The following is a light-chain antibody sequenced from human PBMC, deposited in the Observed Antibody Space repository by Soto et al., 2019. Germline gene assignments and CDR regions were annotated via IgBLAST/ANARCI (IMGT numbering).Light chain of an antibody. V-gene: IGKV1-16*01. CDR3: QQSYSTPTIT. CDR1: EDISTF. CDR2: AAS. J-gene: IGKJ5*01. Sequence: DIQMTQSPSSLSASVGDSVTITCRATEDISTFLAWFQQKPGKPPKSLIYAASRLQSGVPSRFSGSGSATDFTLTISSLQPEDFATYYCQQSYSTPTITFGQGTRLEIK.